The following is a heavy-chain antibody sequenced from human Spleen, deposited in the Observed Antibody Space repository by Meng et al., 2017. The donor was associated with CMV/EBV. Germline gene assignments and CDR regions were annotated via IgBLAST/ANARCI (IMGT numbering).Heavy chain of an antibody. Sequence: SETLSLTCTVFGYSITSGYSWGCIRQPPGKGLQWIGSIYHSGSTYYNPSLKSRVTISVDTSKNQFSLKLSSVTAADTAVYYCARVQGAGNIGFDPWGQGTLVTVSS. CDR3: ARVQGAGNIGFDP. V-gene: IGHV4-38-2*02. CDR1: GYSITSGYS. CDR2: IYHSGST. J-gene: IGHJ5*02. D-gene: IGHD6-13*01.